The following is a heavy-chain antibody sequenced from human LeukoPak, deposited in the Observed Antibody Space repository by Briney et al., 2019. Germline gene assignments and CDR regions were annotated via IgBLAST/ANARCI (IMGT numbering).Heavy chain of an antibody. D-gene: IGHD2-8*01. V-gene: IGHV4/OR15-8*02. Sequence: SETLSLTCAVSGGSISGSNWWNWVRQPPGKGLEWIGEIHHSGKSNYNPSLKSRVTLSIDKSTNQFSLKLSSVTAADTAMYYCARDSPAYCTNGICYNLYFDLWGRGTLVTVSS. CDR3: ARDSPAYCTNGICYNLYFDL. J-gene: IGHJ2*01. CDR1: GGSISGSNW. CDR2: IHHSGKS.